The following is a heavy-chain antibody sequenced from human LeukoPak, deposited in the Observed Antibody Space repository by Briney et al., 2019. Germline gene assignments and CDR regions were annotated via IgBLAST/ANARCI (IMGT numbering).Heavy chain of an antibody. Sequence: SETLSLTCTVSGGSMSSYYWSWIRQPPGKGLEWLGYIYYSGSTNYNPSLKSRVTISVDTSKNQFSLKLSSVTAADTAVYYCARGYSSSWYYFDYWGQGTLVTVSS. D-gene: IGHD6-13*01. CDR1: GGSMSSYY. J-gene: IGHJ4*02. CDR2: IYYSGST. CDR3: ARGYSSSWYYFDY. V-gene: IGHV4-59*01.